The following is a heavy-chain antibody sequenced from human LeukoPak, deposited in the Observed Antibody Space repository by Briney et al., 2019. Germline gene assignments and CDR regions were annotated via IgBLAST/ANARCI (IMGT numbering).Heavy chain of an antibody. CDR1: GFILNNYW. CDR2: IHPDGCET. Sequence: PGGSLRLSCEASGFILNNYWMRWVRQVPGKGLEWVGNIHPDGCETSNVDSVKGRFTISRDNDKNSLYLHMNRLRAEDAAVYYCARGLGQNAFDIWGQGTMVTVSS. CDR3: ARGLGQNAFDI. J-gene: IGHJ3*02. V-gene: IGHV3-7*01.